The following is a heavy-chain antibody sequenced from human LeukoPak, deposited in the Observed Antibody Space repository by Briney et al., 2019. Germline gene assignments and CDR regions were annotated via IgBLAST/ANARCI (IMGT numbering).Heavy chain of an antibody. CDR3: ARGSLYCSSTSCYAGNPNYYYYYGMDV. Sequence: SVKVSCKASGGTFSSYAISWVRQAPGQGLEWMGRIIPILGIANYAQKFRGRVTITADKSTSTAYMELSSLRSEDTAVYYCARGSLYCSSTSCYAGNPNYYYYYGMDVWGQGTTVTVSS. D-gene: IGHD2-2*01. V-gene: IGHV1-69*04. CDR1: GGTFSSYA. J-gene: IGHJ6*02. CDR2: IIPILGIA.